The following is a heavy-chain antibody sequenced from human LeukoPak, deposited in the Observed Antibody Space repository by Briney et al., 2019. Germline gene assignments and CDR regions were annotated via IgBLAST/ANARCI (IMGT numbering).Heavy chain of an antibody. CDR3: ARESLRYFDWLLYGLDY. J-gene: IGHJ4*02. V-gene: IGHV1-2*02. Sequence: ASVKVSCKASVYTFTGYYMHWVRQAPGQGLEWMGWINPNSGGTNYAQKFQGRVTMTRDTSISTAYMELSRLRSDDTAVYYCARESLRYFDWLLYGLDYWGQGTLVTVSS. CDR1: VYTFTGYY. CDR2: INPNSGGT. D-gene: IGHD3-9*01.